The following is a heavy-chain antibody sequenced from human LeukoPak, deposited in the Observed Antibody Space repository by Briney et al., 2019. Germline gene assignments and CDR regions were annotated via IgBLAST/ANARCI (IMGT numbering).Heavy chain of an antibody. J-gene: IGHJ5*02. Sequence: SETLSLTCTVSGGSISSGDYYWSWIRQPPGKGLEWIGYTYYSGSTYYNPSLKNRVSISVDTSKNQFSLNLSSVTAADTAVYYCARLYYYDSRIDPWGQGTLVTVSS. CDR3: ARLYYYDSRIDP. V-gene: IGHV4-30-4*01. CDR2: TYYSGST. CDR1: GGSISSGDYY. D-gene: IGHD3-22*01.